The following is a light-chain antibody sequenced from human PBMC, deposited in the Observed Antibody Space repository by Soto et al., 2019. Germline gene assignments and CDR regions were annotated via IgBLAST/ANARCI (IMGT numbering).Light chain of an antibody. V-gene: IGLV2-14*01. CDR1: RSDVGSYDY. CDR3: SSYSSSRSRVV. J-gene: IGLJ1*01. CDR2: EVT. Sequence: QSVLTQPASVSGSPGQSITVSCTGSRSDVGSYDYVSWYQQYPGKAPKLLIYEVTNRPSGVSDRFSGSKSENTASLTISGLQAEDEADYYCSSYSSSRSRVVFGTGTKVTVL.